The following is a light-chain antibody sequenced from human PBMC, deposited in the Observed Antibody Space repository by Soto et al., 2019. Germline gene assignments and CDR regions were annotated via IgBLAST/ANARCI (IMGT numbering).Light chain of an antibody. J-gene: IGKJ2*01. Sequence: EIVLTQSPGTLSFSPGERATLSCRASQSVNSNYLAWYQQKPGQAPRLLIYGTSSRATGIPDRFSGSGSGTDFTLTISRPEPEDFAVYYCQLYDNSLYTFGQGTNLEIK. CDR3: QLYDNSLYT. CDR2: GTS. CDR1: QSVNSNY. V-gene: IGKV3-20*01.